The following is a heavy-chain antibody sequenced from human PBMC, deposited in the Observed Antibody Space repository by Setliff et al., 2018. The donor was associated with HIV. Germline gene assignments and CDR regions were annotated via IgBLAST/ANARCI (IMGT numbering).Heavy chain of an antibody. CDR3: SRASDPSHRMPPTNYYYYMDV. CDR2: IYPTDSDT. D-gene: IGHD2-2*01. J-gene: IGHJ6*03. CDR1: GYNFANYW. Sequence: GESLKISCKGSGYNFANYWIAWVRQVPGKGLEWMGIIYPTDSDTRYSPSFQGQVTISADTSISTAYLQWSSLKASDTAVYYCSRASDPSHRMPPTNYYYYMDVWAKGPRSPSP. V-gene: IGHV5-51*01.